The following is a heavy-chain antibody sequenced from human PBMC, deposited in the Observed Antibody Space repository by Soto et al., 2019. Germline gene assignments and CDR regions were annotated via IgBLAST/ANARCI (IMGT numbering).Heavy chain of an antibody. V-gene: IGHV3-23*01. CDR1: GFTFSSYA. J-gene: IGHJ4*02. D-gene: IGHD2-15*01. CDR3: AKILDAGGQDY. Sequence: VQLLESGGGLVQPGGSLRLSCAASGFTFSSYAMSWVRQAPGKGLEWVSSISGSGGTYYADSVKGRFTISRDDSKNTLYLQTNSLRAEDTAMYYCAKILDAGGQDYWGQGTLVTVSS. CDR2: ISGSGGT.